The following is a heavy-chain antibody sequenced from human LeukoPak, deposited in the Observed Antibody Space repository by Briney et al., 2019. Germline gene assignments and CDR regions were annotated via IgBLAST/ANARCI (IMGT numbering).Heavy chain of an antibody. J-gene: IGHJ4*02. CDR3: ARSYDSSGYLE. CDR2: IWYDGSNK. Sequence: GGSLRLSRAASGFTFSSYGMHWVRQAPGKGLEWVAVIWYDGSNKYYADSVKGRFTISRDNSKNTLYLQMNSLRAEDTAVYYCARSYDSSGYLEWGQGTLVTVSS. CDR1: GFTFSSYG. D-gene: IGHD3-22*01. V-gene: IGHV3-33*01.